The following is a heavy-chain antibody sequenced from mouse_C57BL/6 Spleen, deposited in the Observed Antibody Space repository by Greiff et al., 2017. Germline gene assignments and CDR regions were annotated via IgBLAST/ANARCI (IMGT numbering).Heavy chain of an antibody. CDR2: IDPSDSET. CDR3: ASDYYGPFDY. V-gene: IGHV1-52*01. Sequence: QVQLQQPGAELVRPGSSVKLSCKASGYTFTSYWMHWVKQRPIQGLEWIGNIDPSDSETNYNQKFKDKATLTVDKSSSTAYMQLSSLTSEDSAVYYCASDYYGPFDYWGQGTTLTVSS. CDR1: GYTFTSYW. D-gene: IGHD1-1*01. J-gene: IGHJ2*01.